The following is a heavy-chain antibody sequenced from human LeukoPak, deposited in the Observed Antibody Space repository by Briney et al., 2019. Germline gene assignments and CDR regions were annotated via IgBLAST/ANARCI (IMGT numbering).Heavy chain of an antibody. Sequence: PGKSLRLSCAASGFTFRNYGMHWVRQAPGKGLEWVAVVSYDGRNTYYVDSVKGRFTVSRDNSKNTLYLQMNNLRVEDTAVYCCANLRGNNWYIEYWGQGTLVTVSP. D-gene: IGHD1-1*01. J-gene: IGHJ4*02. CDR3: ANLRGNNWYIEY. CDR1: GFTFRNYG. CDR2: VSYDGRNT. V-gene: IGHV3-30*18.